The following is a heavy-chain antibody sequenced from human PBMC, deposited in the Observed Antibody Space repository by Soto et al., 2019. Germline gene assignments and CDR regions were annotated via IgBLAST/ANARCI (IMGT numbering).Heavy chain of an antibody. CDR3: ARGGHVVVVTAALDY. Sequence: QVQLMQSGAEVKKPGASVKVSCKASGDTFTDYYIHWVRQAPGQGLEWMGTVNPSGGHTTYAQHCLGRATMTGDTSTSTLYMELTRLTSDDTAIYYCARGGHVVVVTAALDYWGQGTLVTVSS. J-gene: IGHJ4*02. V-gene: IGHV1-46*01. CDR1: GDTFTDYY. CDR2: VNPSGGHT. D-gene: IGHD2-21*02.